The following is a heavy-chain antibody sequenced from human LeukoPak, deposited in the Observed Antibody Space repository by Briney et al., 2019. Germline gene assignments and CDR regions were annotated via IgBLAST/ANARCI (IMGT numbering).Heavy chain of an antibody. CDR1: GFTFSTYA. Sequence: GGSLRLSCAASGFTFSTYAMIWVRQAPGKGLEWVAFIRYDGSNKYYADSVKGRFTISRDNSKNTLYLQMNSLRAEDTAVYYCAKDDCSGGSCFLNWFDPWGQGTLVTVSS. V-gene: IGHV3-30*02. J-gene: IGHJ5*02. CDR2: IRYDGSNK. D-gene: IGHD2-15*01. CDR3: AKDDCSGGSCFLNWFDP.